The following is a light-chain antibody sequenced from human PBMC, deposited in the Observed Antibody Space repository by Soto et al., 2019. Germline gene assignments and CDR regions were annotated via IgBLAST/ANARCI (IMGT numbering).Light chain of an antibody. J-gene: IGLJ3*02. V-gene: IGLV1-44*01. CDR2: TNN. CDR1: SSNIGSNT. Sequence: QSVLTQPPSASGTPGQRVTISCSGSSSNIGSNTVNWYQQLPGTAPKLLIYTNNQRPSGVPDRFSGSKSGTSASLAISGLQSADEADYYCATWDGSLTGWVFGGGTKLTVL. CDR3: ATWDGSLTGWV.